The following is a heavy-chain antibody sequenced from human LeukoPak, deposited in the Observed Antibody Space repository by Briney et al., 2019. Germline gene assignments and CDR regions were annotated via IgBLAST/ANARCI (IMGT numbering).Heavy chain of an antibody. CDR3: ARGGYDYYGSGSSNWFDP. J-gene: IGHJ5*02. CDR1: GFTFSHYY. Sequence: GLSLTLSCAASGFTFSHYYMSWIRQAPGTGLEWVSYISSSSSYIYYVDSVKGRFTISRDNAKNSLYLQMNSLRAEDTAVYYCARGGYDYYGSGSSNWFDPWGQGTLVTVSS. CDR2: ISSSSSYI. V-gene: IGHV3-11*06. D-gene: IGHD3-10*01.